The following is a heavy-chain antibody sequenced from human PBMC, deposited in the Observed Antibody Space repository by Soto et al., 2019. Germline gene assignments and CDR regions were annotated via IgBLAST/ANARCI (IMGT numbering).Heavy chain of an antibody. J-gene: IGHJ6*03. Sequence: QVQLQESGPGLVKPSQTLSLTCTVSGGSISSGGYYWSWIRQHPGKGLEWIVYIYYSGSTYYNPSLKSRVTISVDTSKNQFSLKLSSVTAADTAVYYCARWGRYSGYDPLGYYYYYMDVWGKGTTVTVSS. CDR1: GGSISSGGYY. CDR2: IYYSGST. CDR3: ARWGRYSGYDPLGYYYYYMDV. V-gene: IGHV4-31*03. D-gene: IGHD5-12*01.